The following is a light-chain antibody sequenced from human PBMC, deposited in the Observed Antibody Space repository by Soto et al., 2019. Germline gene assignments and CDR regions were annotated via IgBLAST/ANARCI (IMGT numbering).Light chain of an antibody. J-gene: IGKJ1*01. V-gene: IGKV3-20*01. CDR2: GAS. CDR3: HQYGSSPQT. Sequence: EIVLTQSPGTLSLSPGERATLSCRATQSVSSSNLARYQQKPGQAPRILIYGASSRATGIPDRFSGSGSGRDFTLTINGLEPEDSAVYYCHQYGSSPQTFGQGTKVESK. CDR1: QSVSSSN.